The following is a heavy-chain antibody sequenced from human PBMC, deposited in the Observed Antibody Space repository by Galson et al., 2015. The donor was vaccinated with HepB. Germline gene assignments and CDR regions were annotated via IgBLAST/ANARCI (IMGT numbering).Heavy chain of an antibody. CDR1: GFTFSSYW. CDR3: AREGISYYYYGMDV. D-gene: IGHD1-14*01. CDR2: IKQDGSEK. V-gene: IGHV3-7*03. Sequence: SLRLSCAASGFTFSSYWMSWVRQAPGKGLEGVANIKQDGSEKYYVDSVKGRFTISRDNAKNSLYLQMNSLRAEDTAVYYCAREGISYYYYGMDVWGQGTTVTVSS. J-gene: IGHJ6*02.